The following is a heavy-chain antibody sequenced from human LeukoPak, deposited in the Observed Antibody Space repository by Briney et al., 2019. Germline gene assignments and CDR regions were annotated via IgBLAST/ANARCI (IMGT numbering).Heavy chain of an antibody. J-gene: IGHJ3*02. D-gene: IGHD1-7*01. CDR1: GFTFSNAW. Sequence: GGSLRLSCAASGFTFSNAWMSWVRQAPGKGLEWVSGINWNGGSTGYADSVKGRFTISRDNAKNSLYLQMNSLRAEDTALYYCARAGLAGTRAFDIWGQGTMVTVSS. CDR3: ARAGLAGTRAFDI. CDR2: INWNGGST. V-gene: IGHV3-20*04.